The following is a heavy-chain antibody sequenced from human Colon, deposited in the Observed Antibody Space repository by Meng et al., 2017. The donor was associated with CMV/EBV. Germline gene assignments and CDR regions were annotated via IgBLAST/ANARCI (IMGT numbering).Heavy chain of an antibody. J-gene: IGHJ4*02. V-gene: IGHV1-69*10. CDR1: GGTFSSYA. CDR2: IIPILGIA. D-gene: IGHD2-21*01. CDR3: ARDQDAYCGGDCYSYE. Sequence: SVKVSCKASGGTFSSYAISWVRQAPGQGLEWMGGIIPILGIANYAQKFKGRVTITADKSTSTAYMELSSLRSEDTAVYYCARDQDAYCGGDCYSYEWGQGTLVTVSS.